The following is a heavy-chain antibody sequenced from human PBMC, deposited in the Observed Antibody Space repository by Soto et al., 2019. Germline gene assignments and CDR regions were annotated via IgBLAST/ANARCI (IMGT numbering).Heavy chain of an antibody. CDR1: GGSFSGYY. D-gene: IGHD4-17*01. CDR3: GAQDYVAKGYHFET. J-gene: IGHJ4*02. CDR2: INHSGST. V-gene: IGHV4-34*01. Sequence: SETLSLTCAVYGGSFSGYYWSWIRQPPGKWLEWIGEINHSGSTNYNPSLKSRVTISVDTSKNQFSLKLSSVTAADTAVYYRGAQDYVAKGYHFETWGQGTMVTVAS.